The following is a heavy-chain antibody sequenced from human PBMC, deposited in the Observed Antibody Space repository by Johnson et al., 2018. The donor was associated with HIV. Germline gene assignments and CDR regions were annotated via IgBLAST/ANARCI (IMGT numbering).Heavy chain of an antibody. J-gene: IGHJ3*02. D-gene: IGHD3-22*01. CDR1: GFTLSSYV. Sequence: QVQLVESGGGVVQPGRSLRLSCAVSGFTLSSYVMHWVRQAPGKGLEWVAVMSYDGSDKYYADSVKGRFTISRDNSKNTLYLQMNSLRAEDTAVYFCARSITMIVFTFDIWGQGTMVTVSS. CDR3: ARSITMIVFTFDI. CDR2: MSYDGSDK. V-gene: IGHV3-30*04.